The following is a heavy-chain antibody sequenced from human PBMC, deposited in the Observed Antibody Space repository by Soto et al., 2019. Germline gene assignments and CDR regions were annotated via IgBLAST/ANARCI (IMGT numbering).Heavy chain of an antibody. D-gene: IGHD2-2*01. Sequence: ASVKVSCKASGYTFTGYYMHWVRQAPGQGLEWMGWINPNSGGTNYAQKFQGRVTMTRDTSISTAYMELSRLRSDDTAVYCCARPPRYCSSTSCYFWLDYWGQGTLVTVSS. CDR2: INPNSGGT. V-gene: IGHV1-2*02. CDR1: GYTFTGYY. J-gene: IGHJ4*02. CDR3: ARPPRYCSSTSCYFWLDY.